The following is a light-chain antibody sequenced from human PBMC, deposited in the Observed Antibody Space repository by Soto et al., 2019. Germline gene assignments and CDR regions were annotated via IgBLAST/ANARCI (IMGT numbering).Light chain of an antibody. V-gene: IGKV1-6*01. CDR2: AAS. Sequence: AIPMTQSPSSLTASVGDRVTITCRASQGIRNDLGWYQQKPGKAPKLLIHAASSLQSGVPSRFSGSGSGTDFTLTISSLQPEDFATYYCLQDYNFPHTFGQGTKLEIK. CDR1: QGIRND. J-gene: IGKJ2*01. CDR3: LQDYNFPHT.